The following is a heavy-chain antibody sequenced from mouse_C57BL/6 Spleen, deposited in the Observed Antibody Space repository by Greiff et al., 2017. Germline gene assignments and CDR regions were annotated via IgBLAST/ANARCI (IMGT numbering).Heavy chain of an antibody. CDR2: INPDSSTV. J-gene: IGHJ1*03. CDR3: ARMRYFDV. CDR1: GIAFSRYW. V-gene: IGHV4-1*01. Sequence: EVQGVESGGGLVQPGGSLKLSCAASGIAFSRYWMSWVRRAPGKGLEWIGEINPDSSTVNDAPSLKDKFIISRDNAKNTLYLQMSKVRSEDTALYYCARMRYFDVWGTGTTVTVSS.